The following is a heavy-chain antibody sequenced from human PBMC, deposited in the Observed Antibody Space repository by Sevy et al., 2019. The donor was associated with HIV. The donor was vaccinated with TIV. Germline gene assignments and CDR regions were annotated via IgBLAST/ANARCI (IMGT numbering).Heavy chain of an antibody. CDR3: ARAGRYGSGGAALNWFDP. D-gene: IGHD6-6*01. V-gene: IGHV4-31*03. CDR1: GGSISSGGYY. CDR2: IYYSWST. J-gene: IGHJ5*02. Sequence: SETLSLTCTVSGGSISSGGYYWSWIRQHPGKGLEWIGYIYYSWSTYYDPSLKSRVTISVDTSKNQFSLKLSSVTAADTAVYYCARAGRYGSGGAALNWFDPWGQGTLVTVSS.